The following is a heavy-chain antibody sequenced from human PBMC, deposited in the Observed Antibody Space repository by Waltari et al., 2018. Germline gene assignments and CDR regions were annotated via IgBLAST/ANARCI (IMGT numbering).Heavy chain of an antibody. CDR1: GYTFTDYY. D-gene: IGHD2-2*01. CDR3: ATYCSSTSCYAVWAAFDY. J-gene: IGHJ4*02. CDR2: VDPEDGET. Sequence: EVQLVQSGAEVKKPGATVKISCKASGYTFTDYYLHWGQQATGKGLEWMGRVDPEDGETIYAEKFQGRVTITADTSTDTAYMELSSLRSEDTAVYYCATYCSSTSCYAVWAAFDYWGQGTLVTVSS. V-gene: IGHV1-69-2*01.